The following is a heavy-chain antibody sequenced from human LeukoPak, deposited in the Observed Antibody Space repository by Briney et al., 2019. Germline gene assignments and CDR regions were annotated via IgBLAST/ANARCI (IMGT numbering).Heavy chain of an antibody. V-gene: IGHV3-23*01. D-gene: IGHD1-26*01. J-gene: IGHJ4*02. CDR2: ITDSGIST. CDR3: AKGSRGSYDY. Sequence: GGSLILSCAASGFTFNSYAMAWVRQAPEKGLEWVSSITDSGISTYYADSVKGRFTISRDNSKNTLYLQMNSLRAEDTAVYYCAKGSRGSYDYWGQGTLVTVSS. CDR1: GFTFNSYA.